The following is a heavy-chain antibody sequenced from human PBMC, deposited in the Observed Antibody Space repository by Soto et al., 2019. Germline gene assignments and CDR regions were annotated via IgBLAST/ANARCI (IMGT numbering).Heavy chain of an antibody. V-gene: IGHV3-48*01. CDR1: GLIFSTYS. CDR2: ISSSSSTI. D-gene: IGHD2-15*01. Sequence: GGYLRLSCAASGLIFSTYSMNWARQGPGKGLEWVSYISSSSSTIFYTDSVKGRFTVSRDNAKNSLYLQMNSLRAEDTAVYYCAKDCCRYCSGSTCHLFGYWGQGTPVTV. CDR3: AKDCCRYCSGSTCHLFGY. J-gene: IGHJ4*02.